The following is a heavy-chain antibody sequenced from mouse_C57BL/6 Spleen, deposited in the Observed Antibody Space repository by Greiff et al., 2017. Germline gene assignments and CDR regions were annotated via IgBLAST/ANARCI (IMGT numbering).Heavy chain of an antibody. V-gene: IGHV5-9*01. CDR1: GFTFSSYT. CDR2: ISGGGGNT. CDR3: ARPPFTTVVATDAMDY. D-gene: IGHD1-1*01. J-gene: IGHJ4*01. Sequence: EVKLMESGGGLVKPGGSLKLSCAASGFTFSSYTMSWVRQTPEKSLEWVATISGGGGNTYYPDSVKGRFTISRDNAKNTLYLQMSSLRSEDTALYYCARPPFTTVVATDAMDYWGQGTSVTVSS.